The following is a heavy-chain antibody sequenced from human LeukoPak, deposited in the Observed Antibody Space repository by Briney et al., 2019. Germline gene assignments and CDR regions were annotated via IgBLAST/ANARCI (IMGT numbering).Heavy chain of an antibody. CDR1: GGSISSYY. CDR2: IYHSGST. D-gene: IGHD3-10*01. CDR3: ARHWLDSGTPDRFDY. J-gene: IGHJ4*02. V-gene: IGHV4-59*08. Sequence: PSETLSLTCTVSGGSISSYYWSWIRQPPGKGLEWIGYIYHSGSTNYNPSLKSRVTISVDTSKKQFSLKLSSVTAADTAVYYCARHWLDSGTPDRFDYWGQGTLVTVSS.